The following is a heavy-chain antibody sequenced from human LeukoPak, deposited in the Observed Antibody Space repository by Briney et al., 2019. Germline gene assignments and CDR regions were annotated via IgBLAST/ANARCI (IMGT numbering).Heavy chain of an antibody. CDR1: GFTFSSYW. CDR3: ARERIAAAGTSYYFDY. V-gene: IGHV3-7*03. CDR2: IKQDGSEK. J-gene: IGHJ4*02. D-gene: IGHD6-13*01. Sequence: GGSLRLTCAASGFTFSSYWMSWVRQAPGKGLEWVANIKQDGSEKYYVDSVKGRFTISRDNAKNSLYLQMNSLRAEDTAVYYCARERIAAAGTSYYFDYWGQGTLVTVSS.